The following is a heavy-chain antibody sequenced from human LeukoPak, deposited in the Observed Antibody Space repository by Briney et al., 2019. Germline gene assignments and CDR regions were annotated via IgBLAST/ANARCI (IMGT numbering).Heavy chain of an antibody. D-gene: IGHD2-15*01. CDR2: ISSSGSTI. J-gene: IGHJ4*02. V-gene: IGHV3-11*04. CDR3: ARDLDCSGGSCYLHFDY. CDR1: GFAFSDYY. Sequence: GGSLRLSCAASGFAFSDYYMSWIRQAPGKGLEWVSYISSSGSTIYYADSVKGRFTISRDNAKNSLYLQMNSLRAEDTAVYYCARDLDCSGGSCYLHFDYWGQGTLVTVSS.